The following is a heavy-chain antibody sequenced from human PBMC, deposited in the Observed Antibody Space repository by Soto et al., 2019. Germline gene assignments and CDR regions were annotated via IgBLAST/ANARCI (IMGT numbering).Heavy chain of an antibody. J-gene: IGHJ4*02. D-gene: IGHD3-22*01. CDR1: GFTVSSNY. CDR3: ARLTYYYDSSGFDY. Sequence: PGGSLRLSCAASGFTVSSNYMSWVRQAPGKGLEWVSVIYSGGSTYYADSVKGRFTISRDNSKNTLYLQMNSLRAEDTAVYYCARLTYYYDSSGFDYWGQGTLVTVSS. CDR2: IYSGGST. V-gene: IGHV3-53*01.